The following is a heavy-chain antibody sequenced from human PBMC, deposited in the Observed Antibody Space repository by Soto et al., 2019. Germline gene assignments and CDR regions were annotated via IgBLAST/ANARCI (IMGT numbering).Heavy chain of an antibody. CDR2: INHSGST. CDR1: GGSFSGYY. CDR3: ARDDYDSSGYLFDY. J-gene: IGHJ4*02. Sequence: PSETLSLTCAVYGGSFSGYYWSWIRQPPGKGLEWIGEINHSGSTNYNPSLRSRVTISVDTSKNQFSLELRSLRSDDTAVYYCARDDYDSSGYLFDYWGQGTLVTVSS. D-gene: IGHD3-22*01. V-gene: IGHV4-34*01.